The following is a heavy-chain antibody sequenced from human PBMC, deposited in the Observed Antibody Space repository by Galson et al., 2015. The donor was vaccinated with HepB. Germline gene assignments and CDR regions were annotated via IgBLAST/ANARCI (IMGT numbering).Heavy chain of an antibody. D-gene: IGHD5-24*01. CDR3: ARDESLGDGDASDI. CDR1: GFTFSRYS. Sequence: SLRLSCAASGFTFSRYSMNWVRQAPGKGLDWVSSIDSSSTYIYCADSVRGRFTISRHNAKNSLYLQMNSLRAEDTAVYYCARDESLGDGDASDIWGQGTMVTVSS. CDR2: IDSSSTYI. V-gene: IGHV3-21*01. J-gene: IGHJ3*02.